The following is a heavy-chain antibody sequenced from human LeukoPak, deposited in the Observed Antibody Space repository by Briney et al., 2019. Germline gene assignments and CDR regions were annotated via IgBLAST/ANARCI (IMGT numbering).Heavy chain of an antibody. V-gene: IGHV3-9*01. J-gene: IGHJ4*02. CDR3: ARTNNAYSSGWYLGTTDY. Sequence: GGSLRLSCAASGFTFDDYAMHWVWQAPGKGLEWISGISWNSGSIGYADSVKGRFTISRDNAKNSLYLQMNSLRAEDTALYYCARTNNAYSSGWYLGTTDYWGQGSLVTVSS. CDR1: GFTFDDYA. CDR2: ISWNSGSI. D-gene: IGHD6-19*01.